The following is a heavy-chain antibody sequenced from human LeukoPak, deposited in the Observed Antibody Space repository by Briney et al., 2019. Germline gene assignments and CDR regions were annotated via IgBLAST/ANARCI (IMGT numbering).Heavy chain of an antibody. V-gene: IGHV4-59*01. J-gene: IGHJ3*02. D-gene: IGHD3-3*01. CDR3: ARHSPLERFLEWWERAFDI. Sequence: SETLSLTCTVSGGSISSYYWSWIRQPPGKGLEWIGYIYYSGSTNYNPSLKSRVTISVDTSKNQFSLKLSSVTAADTAVYYCARHSPLERFLEWWERAFDIWGQGTMVTVPS. CDR2: IYYSGST. CDR1: GGSISSYY.